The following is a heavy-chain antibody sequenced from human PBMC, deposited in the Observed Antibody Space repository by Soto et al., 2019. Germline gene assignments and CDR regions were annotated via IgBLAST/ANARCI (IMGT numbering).Heavy chain of an antibody. CDR3: AIRNRYFADY. CDR2: IYYSGST. D-gene: IGHD3-9*01. CDR1: GGSISSSSYY. J-gene: IGHJ4*02. Sequence: QLQLQESGPGLVKPSETLSLTCTVSGGSISSSSYYWGWIRQPPGKGLEWIGSIYYSGSTYYNPSIKSLVTISVDTSKNQFSLKLSSVTAADTAVYYCAIRNRYFADYWGQGTLVTVSS. V-gene: IGHV4-39*01.